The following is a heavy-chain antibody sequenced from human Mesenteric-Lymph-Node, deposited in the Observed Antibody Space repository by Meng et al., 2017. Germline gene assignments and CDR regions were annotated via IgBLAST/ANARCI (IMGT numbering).Heavy chain of an antibody. Sequence: SVKVSCKASGGTFSSYAISWVRQAPGQGLEWMGGIIPIFGTANYAQKFQGRVTITADKSTSTAYMELSSLRSEDTAVYYCAREQYGSGSYNNWFDPWGQGTLVTVSS. J-gene: IGHJ5*02. V-gene: IGHV1-69*06. CDR2: IIPIFGTA. D-gene: IGHD3-10*01. CDR3: AREQYGSGSYNNWFDP. CDR1: GGTFSSYA.